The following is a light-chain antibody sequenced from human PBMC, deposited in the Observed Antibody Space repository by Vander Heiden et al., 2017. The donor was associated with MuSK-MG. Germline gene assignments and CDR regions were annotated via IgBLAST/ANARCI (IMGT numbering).Light chain of an antibody. CDR1: QSISSY. CDR3: QQIYRNPSPIT. Sequence: DIQMTQSPSSLSASVGDRVTITCRAIQSISSYLNWYQQKPGKVPKLLIYAASSLQRVGTSRLTGTPDRTDFTLTMRRRLPEDFPTYYCQQIYRNPSPITVGQGTRLEIK. CDR2: AAS. J-gene: IGKJ5*01. V-gene: IGKV1-39*01.